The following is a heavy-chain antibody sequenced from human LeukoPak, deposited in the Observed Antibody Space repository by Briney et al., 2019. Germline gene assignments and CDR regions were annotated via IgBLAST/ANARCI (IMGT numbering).Heavy chain of an antibody. CDR3: ARDMEGYSSNWFDP. J-gene: IGHJ5*02. D-gene: IGHD6-19*01. CDR2: ISGSGGST. Sequence: GGSLRLSCAASGFTVSSNYMSWVRQAPGKGLEWASGISGSGGSTYYADSVKGRFTISRDNSKNTLYLQMNSLRAEDTAVYYCARDMEGYSSNWFDPWGQGTLVTVSS. V-gene: IGHV3-23*01. CDR1: GFTVSSNY.